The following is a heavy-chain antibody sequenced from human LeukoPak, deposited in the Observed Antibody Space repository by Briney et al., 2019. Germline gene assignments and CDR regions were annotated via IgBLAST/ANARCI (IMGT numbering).Heavy chain of an antibody. V-gene: IGHV3-23*01. CDR2: ISGSGGST. J-gene: IGHJ6*02. D-gene: IGHD6-19*01. CDR1: GFTFSSYA. Sequence: GGSPRLSCAASGFTFSSYAMSWVRQAPGKGLEWVSAISGSGGSTYYADSVKGRFTISGDNSKNTLYLQMNSLRAEDTAVYYCAKDGGSSGSRFFYYYYGMDVWGQGTTVTVSS. CDR3: AKDGGSSGSRFFYYYYGMDV.